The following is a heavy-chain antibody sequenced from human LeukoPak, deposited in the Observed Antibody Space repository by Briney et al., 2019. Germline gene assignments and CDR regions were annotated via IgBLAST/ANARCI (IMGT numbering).Heavy chain of an antibody. CDR3: ARDLDRGYSYGNFDY. D-gene: IGHD5-18*01. J-gene: IGHJ4*02. CDR1: GGTFSSYA. V-gene: IGHV1-69*01. CDR2: IIHIFGTA. Sequence: SVKVSCKSSGGTFSSYAISWVGQAPGQGLEWLGGIIHIFGTANYAQKFQGRVTITADESTSTAYMELSRLRSEDTAVYYCARDLDRGYSYGNFDYWGQGTLVTVSS.